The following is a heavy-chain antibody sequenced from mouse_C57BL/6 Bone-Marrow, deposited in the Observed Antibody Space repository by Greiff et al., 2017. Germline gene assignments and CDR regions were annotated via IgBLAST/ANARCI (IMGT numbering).Heavy chain of an antibody. D-gene: IGHD2-1*01. CDR3: AKYGNFHWYFDV. CDR1: GYTFTSYW. V-gene: IGHV1-53*01. CDR2: INPSNGGT. Sequence: QVQLQQPGTELVKPGASVKLSCKASGYTFTSYWMHWVKQRPGQGLEWIGKINPSNGGTNYNEKFKSKATLTVDKSSSTAYMQLSSLTSEDSAVYYCAKYGNFHWYFDVWGTGTTVTVSS. J-gene: IGHJ1*03.